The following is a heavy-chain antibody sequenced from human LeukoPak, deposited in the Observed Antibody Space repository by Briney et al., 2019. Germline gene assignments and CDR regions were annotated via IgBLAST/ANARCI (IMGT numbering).Heavy chain of an antibody. CDR2: IYYSGST. V-gene: IGHV4-59*12. Sequence: SETLSLTCTVSGGSISSYYWSWIRQPPGKGLEWIGYIYYSGSTNYNPSLYSRVTISVDTSKNQFSLKLSSVTAADTAVYYCARDRHVAPCTNGVCYHGDAFDIWGQGTMVTVSS. CDR1: GGSISSYY. J-gene: IGHJ3*02. D-gene: IGHD2-8*01. CDR3: ARDRHVAPCTNGVCYHGDAFDI.